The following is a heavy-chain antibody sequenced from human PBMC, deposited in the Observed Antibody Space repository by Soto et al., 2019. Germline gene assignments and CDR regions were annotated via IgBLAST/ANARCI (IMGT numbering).Heavy chain of an antibody. Sequence: QVQLVQSGAEVKKPGASVKVSCKASGYTFTSYDINWVRQATGQGLEWMGWMNPNSGNTGYAQKFQXXVXMXXNTSIRPAYMELSSLRSEDTAVYYCASWRDGWFDPWGQGTLVTVSS. CDR1: GYTFTSYD. V-gene: IGHV1-8*01. CDR3: ASWRDGWFDP. CDR2: MNPNSGNT. J-gene: IGHJ5*02.